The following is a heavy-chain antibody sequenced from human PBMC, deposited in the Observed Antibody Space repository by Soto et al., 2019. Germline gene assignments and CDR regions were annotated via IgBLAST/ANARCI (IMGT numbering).Heavy chain of an antibody. CDR3: ARDSLRWDGFDI. CDR2: IYYSGST. J-gene: IGHJ3*02. V-gene: IGHV4-59*01. D-gene: IGHD4-17*01. CDR1: GGSISSYY. Sequence: EIRSINCTAAGGSISSYYWNWIRQPPGKGLEWIGYIYYSGSTNYNPSLKSRVTISVDTSKNQFSLKLSSVTAADTAVSYCARDSLRWDGFDIWGRGTMVIVSS.